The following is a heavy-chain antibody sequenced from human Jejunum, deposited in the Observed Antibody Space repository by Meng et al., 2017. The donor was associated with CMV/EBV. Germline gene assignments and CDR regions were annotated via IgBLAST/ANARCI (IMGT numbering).Heavy chain of an antibody. D-gene: IGHD3-16*01. Sequence: TLSLTCVVSGGYLMGKNWWNWVRQPPGGGLERIGEIFHSGARNYNPYLKSRATISIDNSKNQFSLRLTSVTVADTAVYFCADPPAGLWGQGVLVTVSS. CDR1: GGYLMGKNW. V-gene: IGHV4-4*01. J-gene: IGHJ4*02. CDR2: IFHSGAR. CDR3: ADPPAGL.